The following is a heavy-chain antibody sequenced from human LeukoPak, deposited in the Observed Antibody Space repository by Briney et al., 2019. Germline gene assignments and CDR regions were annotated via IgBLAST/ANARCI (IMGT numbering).Heavy chain of an antibody. J-gene: IGHJ4*02. Sequence: PGGSLRLSCAASGFTFSSYWMSWVRQAPGKGLEWVASIHQHGNEKYFVDSVRGRFTISRDNAKSSLYLQMSSLRAEDTAVYYCATLNGPLFEYWGQGTLVTVSS. CDR3: ATLNGPLFEY. V-gene: IGHV3-7*01. CDR2: IHQHGNEK. CDR1: GFTFSSYW. D-gene: IGHD2-8*01.